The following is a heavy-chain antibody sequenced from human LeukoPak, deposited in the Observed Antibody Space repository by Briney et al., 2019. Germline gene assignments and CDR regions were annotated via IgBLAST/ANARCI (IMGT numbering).Heavy chain of an antibody. Sequence: ASVKVSCKASGYTFTSYGISWVRQAPGQGLEWMGWISAYNGNTNYAQKLQGRVTMTTDTSTSTAYMELRSLRSDDTAVYYCARDILRYFDWLSAFDYWGQGTLVTVSS. D-gene: IGHD3-9*01. CDR3: ARDILRYFDWLSAFDY. CDR1: GYTFTSYG. V-gene: IGHV1-18*01. CDR2: ISAYNGNT. J-gene: IGHJ4*02.